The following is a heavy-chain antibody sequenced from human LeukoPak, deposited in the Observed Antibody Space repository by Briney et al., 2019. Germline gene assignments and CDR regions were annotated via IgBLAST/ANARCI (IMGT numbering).Heavy chain of an antibody. D-gene: IGHD3-22*01. CDR1: GGSFSSYV. CDR3: ARGLITTNY. CDR2: IIPVLRVS. V-gene: IGHV1-69*04. J-gene: IGHJ4*02. Sequence: SVKVSCKASGGSFSSYVITWVRQAPGQGLEWMGRIIPVLRVSNFAQKVQGRVTITAEKSTNTAHMELSRLESEDTAVYYCARGLITTNYWGQGTLVTVSS.